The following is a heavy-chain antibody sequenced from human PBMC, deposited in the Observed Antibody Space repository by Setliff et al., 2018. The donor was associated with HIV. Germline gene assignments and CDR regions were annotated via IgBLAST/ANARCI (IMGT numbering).Heavy chain of an antibody. CDR1: GDSISSGSYY. V-gene: IGHV4-61*09. CDR2: IHTTGSI. J-gene: IGHJ4*02. D-gene: IGHD6-19*01. Sequence: TLSLTCSVSGDSISSGSYYWSWIRLPAGKGLEWIGHIHTTGSITYNPSLRSRVTISLDTSKNQVSLSLASVTAADTAVYYCARDGGGSGWSLGEFDFWGQGTLVTVSS. CDR3: ARDGGGSGWSLGEFDF.